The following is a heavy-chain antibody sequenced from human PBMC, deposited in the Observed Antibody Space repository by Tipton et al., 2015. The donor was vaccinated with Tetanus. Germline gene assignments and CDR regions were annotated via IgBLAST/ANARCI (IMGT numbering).Heavy chain of an antibody. Sequence: LRLSCSVSGGSINPYYWSWIRQPPGKGLEWIGNIYSSGSTYYNPSLKSRVTISVDTSRNQFSLRLKSVTPADTAVYYCARDPSGGVRYFDYWGQGTLVTVSS. D-gene: IGHD2-8*01. J-gene: IGHJ4*02. CDR3: ARDPSGGVRYFDY. CDR2: IYSSGST. CDR1: GGSINPYY. V-gene: IGHV4-59*01.